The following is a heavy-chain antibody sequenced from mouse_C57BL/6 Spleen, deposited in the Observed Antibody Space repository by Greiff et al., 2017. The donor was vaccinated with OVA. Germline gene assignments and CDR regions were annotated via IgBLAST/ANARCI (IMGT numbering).Heavy chain of an antibody. CDR2: ISGGGGNT. V-gene: IGHV5-9*01. CDR1: GFTFSSYT. J-gene: IGHJ2*01. CDR3: ARHDDYDGNYFDY. D-gene: IGHD2-4*01. Sequence: DVHLVESGGGLVKPGGSLKLSCAASGFTFSSYTMSWVRQTPEKRLEWVATISGGGGNTYYPDSVKGRFTISRDNAKNTLYLQMSSLRSEDTALYYCARHDDYDGNYFDYWGQGTTLTVSS.